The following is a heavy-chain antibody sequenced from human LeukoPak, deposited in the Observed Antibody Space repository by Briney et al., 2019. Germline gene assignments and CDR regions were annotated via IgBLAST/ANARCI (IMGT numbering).Heavy chain of an antibody. CDR1: GFTFSSYG. D-gene: IGHD2-15*01. Sequence: PGESLRLSCAASGFTFSSYGMHWVRQAPGKGLEWVAAIWYDGSIQYYADSVKGRFTISRDNSKNTLYLSMDSLRAEDTAVYYCARAGYCSGGSCYGSDYWGQGTLVSVSS. CDR2: IWYDGSIQ. V-gene: IGHV3-33*01. CDR3: ARAGYCSGGSCYGSDY. J-gene: IGHJ4*02.